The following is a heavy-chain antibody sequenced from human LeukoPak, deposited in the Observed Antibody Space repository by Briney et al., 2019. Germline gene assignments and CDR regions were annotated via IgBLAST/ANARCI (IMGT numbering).Heavy chain of an antibody. J-gene: IGHJ6*03. D-gene: IGHD3-22*01. Sequence: GGSLRLSCTASGFIFSTSWMTWVRQAPGKGLEWVANINLDGSEKYYVDSVKGRFTISRDNAKNSLYLQMNSLRAEDTAVYYCARGDYYDSSGYSYYYYYMDVWGKGTTVTVSS. CDR2: INLDGSEK. V-gene: IGHV3-7*04. CDR3: ARGDYYDSSGYSYYYYYMDV. CDR1: GFIFSTSW.